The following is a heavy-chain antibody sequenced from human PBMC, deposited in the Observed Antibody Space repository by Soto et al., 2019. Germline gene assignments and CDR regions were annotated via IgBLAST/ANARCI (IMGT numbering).Heavy chain of an antibody. Sequence: SETLSLTCAVSGGSISSGGYSWSWIRQPPGKGLEWIGYIYHSGSTYYNPSLKSRVTISVDRSKNQFSLKLSSVTAADTAVYYCARAAQAFDIWGQGTMVTV. CDR3: ARAAQAFDI. CDR2: IYHSGST. D-gene: IGHD6-25*01. CDR1: GGSISSGGYS. J-gene: IGHJ3*02. V-gene: IGHV4-30-2*01.